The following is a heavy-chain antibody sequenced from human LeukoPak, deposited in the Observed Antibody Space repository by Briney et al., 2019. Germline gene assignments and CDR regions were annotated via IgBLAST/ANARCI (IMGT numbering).Heavy chain of an antibody. CDR2: IWYDGSNK. CDR3: ARDGGQQLGFDY. D-gene: IGHD6-13*01. J-gene: IGHJ4*02. CDR1: GFTFSSYG. V-gene: IGHV3-33*01. Sequence: GGSLRLSCAASGFTFSSYGMHWVRQAPGKGLEWVAVIWYDGSNKYYADSVKGRFTISRDNSKNTLYLQMNSLRAEDTAVYYCARDGGQQLGFDYWGQGTLVTVSS.